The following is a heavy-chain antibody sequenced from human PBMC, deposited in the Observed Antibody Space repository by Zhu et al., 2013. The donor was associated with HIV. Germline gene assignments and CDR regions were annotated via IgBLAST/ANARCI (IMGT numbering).Heavy chain of an antibody. CDR1: GYTFTSYY. V-gene: IGHV1-46*01. CDR3: ARGGFXAVARDNWFDP. CDR2: INPSGGST. J-gene: IGHJ5*02. D-gene: IGHD6-19*01. Sequence: QVQLVQSGAEVKKPGASVKVSCKASGYTFTSYYMHWVRQAPGQGLEWMGIINPSGGSTSYAQKFQGRVTMTRNTSTSTVYMELSSLRSEDTAVYYCARGGFXAVARDNWFDPWGQGPWS.